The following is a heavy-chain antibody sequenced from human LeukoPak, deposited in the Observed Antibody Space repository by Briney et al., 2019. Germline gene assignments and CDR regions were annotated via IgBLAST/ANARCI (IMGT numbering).Heavy chain of an antibody. CDR2: IYYSGST. J-gene: IGHJ6*03. Sequence: PSETLSLTCTVSGGSISSGSYYWGWIRQPPGKGLEWIGSIYYSGSTYYNPSLKSRVTISVDTSKNQFSLKLSSVTAADTAVYYCARTTVTTFFYYYYYMDVWGKGTTVTISS. CDR1: GGSISSGSYY. V-gene: IGHV4-39*01. D-gene: IGHD4-17*01. CDR3: ARTTVTTFFYYYYYMDV.